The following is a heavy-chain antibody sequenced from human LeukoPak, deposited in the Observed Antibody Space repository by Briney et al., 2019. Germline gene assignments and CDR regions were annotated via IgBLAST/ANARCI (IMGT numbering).Heavy chain of an antibody. CDR1: GFTFSSYA. V-gene: IGHV3-23*01. D-gene: IGHD3-22*01. J-gene: IGHJ6*02. CDR3: AKGKESNYYDSSGYYAYYYYGMDA. CDR2: ISGSGGST. Sequence: GGSLRLSCAASGFTFSSYAMSWVRQAPGKGLEWVSGISGSGGSTYYADSVKGRFTISRDNSKNTLYLQMNSLRAEDTAVYYCAKGKESNYYDSSGYYAYYYYGMDAWGQGTTVTVSS.